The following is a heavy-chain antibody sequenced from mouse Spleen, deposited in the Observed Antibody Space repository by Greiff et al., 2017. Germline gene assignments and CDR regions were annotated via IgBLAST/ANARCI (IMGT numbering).Heavy chain of an antibody. Sequence: EVQGVESGGDLVKPGGSLKLSCAASGFTFSSYGMSWVRQTPDKRLEWVATISSGGSYTYYPDSVKGRFTISRDNAKNTLYLQMSSLKSEDTAMYYCARRRDPYYFDYWGQGTTLTVSS. CDR2: ISSGGSYT. J-gene: IGHJ2*01. D-gene: IGHD3-3*01. CDR3: ARRRDPYYFDY. CDR1: GFTFSSYG. V-gene: IGHV5-6*01.